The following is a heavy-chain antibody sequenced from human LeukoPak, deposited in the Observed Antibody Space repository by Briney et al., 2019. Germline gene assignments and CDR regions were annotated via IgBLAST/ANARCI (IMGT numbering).Heavy chain of an antibody. V-gene: IGHV3-53*01. CDR3: ARALRIVGATIFDY. J-gene: IGHJ4*02. CDR2: IYSGGST. CDR1: GFTFSSYD. D-gene: IGHD1-26*01. Sequence: GGSLRLSCAASGFTFSSYDMSWVRQAPGKGLEWVSVIYSGGSTYYADSVKGRFTISRDNSKNTLYLQMNSLRAEDTAVYYCARALRIVGATIFDYWGQGTLVTVSS.